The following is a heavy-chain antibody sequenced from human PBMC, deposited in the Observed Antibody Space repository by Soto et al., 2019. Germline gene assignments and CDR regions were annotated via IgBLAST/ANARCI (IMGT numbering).Heavy chain of an antibody. CDR3: AGDRCSSTSCFFRRGAFDI. CDR2: INPTGGST. J-gene: IGHJ3*02. CDR1: GYTFRNFY. V-gene: IGHV1-46*01. D-gene: IGHD2-2*01. Sequence: GASVKVSCKASGYTFRNFYIHWVRQAPGQGLEWMAIINPTGGSTNYAQKFQGRITLTSDTSTSTVYMELSSLRSEDTAVYYCAGDRCSSTSCFFRRGAFDIWGQGTMVTVSS.